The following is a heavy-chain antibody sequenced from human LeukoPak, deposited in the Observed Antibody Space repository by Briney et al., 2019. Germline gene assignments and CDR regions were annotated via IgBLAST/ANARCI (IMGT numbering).Heavy chain of an antibody. CDR3: TRESGAFSPFGF. V-gene: IGHV4-4*02. CDR2: VHLSGAT. J-gene: IGHJ1*01. CDR1: GGSVTTTNW. Sequence: PSGTLSPPCAVSGGSVTTTNWWSWVRQPPGKGLEWIGEVHLSGATNYNPSLESRVSMSIDKSKNHLSLEVTSVTAADTAIYYCTRESGAFSPFGFWGQGTLLTVSS. D-gene: IGHD1-26*01.